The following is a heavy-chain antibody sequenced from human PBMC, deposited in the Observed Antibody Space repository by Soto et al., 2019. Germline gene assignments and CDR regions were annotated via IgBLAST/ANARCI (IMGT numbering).Heavy chain of an antibody. V-gene: IGHV3-33*01. D-gene: IGHD2-8*01. CDR1: GFTFSSYG. CDR3: ARDQGAEAYGGPPARVTCTRPYYYGMDV. CDR2: IWYDGSNK. J-gene: IGHJ6*02. Sequence: GGSLRLSCAASGFTFSSYGMHWVRQAPGKGLEWVAVIWYDGSNKYYADSVKGRFTISRDNSKNTLYLQMNSLSAKDTAVYYCARDQGAEAYGGPPARVTCTRPYYYGMDVWGQGTTVTVSS.